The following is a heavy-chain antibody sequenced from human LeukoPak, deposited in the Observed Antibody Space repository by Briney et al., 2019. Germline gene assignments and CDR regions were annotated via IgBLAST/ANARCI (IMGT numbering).Heavy chain of an antibody. Sequence: PSETLSLTCAVYGGSFSGYYWSWIRRPPGKGLEWIGEINHSGSANYNPSLKSRVTISVDTSKNQFSLKLSSVTAADTAVYYCARGRTMIVVVSRGMDVWGQGTTVTVSS. CDR2: INHSGSA. J-gene: IGHJ6*02. CDR1: GGSFSGYY. V-gene: IGHV4-34*01. D-gene: IGHD3-22*01. CDR3: ARGRTMIVVVSRGMDV.